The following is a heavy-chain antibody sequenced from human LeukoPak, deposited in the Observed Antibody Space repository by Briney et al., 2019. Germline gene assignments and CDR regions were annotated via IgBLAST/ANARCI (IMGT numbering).Heavy chain of an antibody. Sequence: GGSLRLSCAASGFSVSSNYMSWVRQAPGKGLEWVSAISGSGGSTYYADSVKGRFTISRDNSKNTLYLQMNSLRVEDTALYYCAKDLRTIDAFDVWGQGTVVTVSS. CDR1: GFSVSSNY. V-gene: IGHV3-23*01. D-gene: IGHD4/OR15-4a*01. CDR2: ISGSGGST. J-gene: IGHJ3*01. CDR3: AKDLRTIDAFDV.